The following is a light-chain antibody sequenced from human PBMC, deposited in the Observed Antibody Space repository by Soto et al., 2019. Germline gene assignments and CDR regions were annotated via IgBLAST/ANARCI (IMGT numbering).Light chain of an antibody. J-gene: IGKJ1*01. CDR1: QSVSSTF. CDR3: QQYGTSLKWT. V-gene: IGKV3-20*01. CDR2: GAS. Sequence: EVVLTQSPGTLSLFPGERATLSSRANQSVSSTFLAWYQQKPGQAPRLLIYGASRRATGIPDRFSGSGSGTDFTLTISRLEPEDFAVYYCQQYGTSLKWTFGQGTKVGVK.